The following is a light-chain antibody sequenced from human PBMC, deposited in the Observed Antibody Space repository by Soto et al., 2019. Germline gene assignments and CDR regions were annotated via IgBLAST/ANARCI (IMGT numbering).Light chain of an antibody. J-gene: IGLJ2*01. CDR3: QSYDSSLSGSTV. V-gene: IGLV1-40*01. Sequence: QSVLTQPPSVSGAPGQRVTISCTGSSSNIGAGYDVHWYQQLPGTAPKLLIYGNSNRPSGVPDRFSGSKSGTSASLAITGLQADDEADYSCQSYDSSLSGSTVFGGGTQLTVL. CDR1: SSNIGAGYD. CDR2: GNS.